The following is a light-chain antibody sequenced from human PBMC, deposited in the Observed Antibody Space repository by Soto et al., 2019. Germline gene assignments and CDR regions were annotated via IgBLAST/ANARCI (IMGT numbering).Light chain of an antibody. CDR2: DAS. CDR3: QQRSNLLT. V-gene: IGKV3-11*01. Sequence: EIVLTQSPATLSLSPGERATLSCRASQSVSSYLAWYQQKPGQAPRLLIYDASNRATGIPARFSGSGSGTDFTLTISSLEPEDSAVYYWQQRSNLLTFGGGTKVEIK. CDR1: QSVSSY. J-gene: IGKJ4*01.